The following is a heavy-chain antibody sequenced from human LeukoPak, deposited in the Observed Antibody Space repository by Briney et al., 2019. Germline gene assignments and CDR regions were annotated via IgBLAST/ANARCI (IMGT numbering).Heavy chain of an antibody. V-gene: IGHV4-59*08. Sequence: NPSGTLSLTCTVSGGSISSYYWSWIRQPPGKGLEWIGYIYYSGSTNYNPSLKSRVTISVDTSKNQFSLKLSSVTAADTAVYYCARHYSSGWYLFDYWGQGTLVTVSS. D-gene: IGHD6-19*01. J-gene: IGHJ4*02. CDR3: ARHYSSGWYLFDY. CDR1: GGSISSYY. CDR2: IYYSGST.